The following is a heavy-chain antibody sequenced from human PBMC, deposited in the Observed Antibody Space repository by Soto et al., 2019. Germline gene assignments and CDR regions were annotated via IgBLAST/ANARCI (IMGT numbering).Heavy chain of an antibody. CDR2: INHSGST. CDR3: ARKNWNHALHGNYYYYYGMDV. J-gene: IGHJ6*02. CDR1: GGSFSGYY. D-gene: IGHD1-1*01. Sequence: SETLSLTCAVYGGSFSGYYWSWIRQPPGKGLEWIGEINHSGSTNYNPSLKSRVTISVDTSKNQFSLKLSSVTAADTAVYYCARKNWNHALHGNYYYYYGMDVWGQGTTVTVSS. V-gene: IGHV4-34*01.